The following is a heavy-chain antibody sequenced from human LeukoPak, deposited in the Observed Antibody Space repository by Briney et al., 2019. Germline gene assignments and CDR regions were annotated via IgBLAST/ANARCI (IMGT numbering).Heavy chain of an antibody. V-gene: IGHV3-21*01. CDR3: AREVTVAARQTVHYYYYMDV. D-gene: IGHD6-6*01. J-gene: IGHJ6*03. CDR2: ISSSSSYI. Sequence: GGSLRLSCAASGFTFSSYSMNWVRQAPGKGLEWVSSISSSSSYIYYADSVKGRFTISRDNAKNSLYLQMNSLRAEDTAVYYCAREVTVAARQTVHYYYYMDVWGKGTTVTVSS. CDR1: GFTFSSYS.